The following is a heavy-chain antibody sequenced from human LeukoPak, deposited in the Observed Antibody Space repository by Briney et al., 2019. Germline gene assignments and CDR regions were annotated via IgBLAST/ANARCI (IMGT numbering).Heavy chain of an antibody. V-gene: IGHV1-8*01. D-gene: IGHD3-10*01. CDR2: MNPNSGNT. CDR3: ARGAGLLWFGELLESSGRGRRWKTGATDY. J-gene: IGHJ4*02. CDR1: GYTFTSYD. Sequence: GASVKVSCKASGYTFTSYDINWVRQATGQGLEWMGWMNPNSGNTGYAQKFQGRVTMTRNTSISTAYMELSSLRSEDTAVYYCARGAGLLWFGELLESSGRGRRWKTGATDYWGQGTLVTVSS.